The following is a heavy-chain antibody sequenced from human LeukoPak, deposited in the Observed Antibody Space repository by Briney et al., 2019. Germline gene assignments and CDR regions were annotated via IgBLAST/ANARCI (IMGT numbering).Heavy chain of an antibody. CDR1: GDSISSYY. CDR3: ARGTLSLGVVIIDY. J-gene: IGHJ4*02. V-gene: IGHV4-59*01. Sequence: SETLSLTCTVSGDSISSYYWSWIRQPPGKGLEWIGHIYYTGSTNYNPSLKSRVTISVDTSRNQFSLKLSSVTTSDTALYYCARGTLSLGVVIIDYWGQGTLVTVSS. CDR2: IYYTGST. D-gene: IGHD3-3*01.